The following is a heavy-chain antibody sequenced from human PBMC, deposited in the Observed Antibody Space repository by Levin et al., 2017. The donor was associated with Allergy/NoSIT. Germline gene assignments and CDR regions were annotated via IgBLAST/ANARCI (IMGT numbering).Heavy chain of an antibody. V-gene: IGHV3-23*01. D-gene: IGHD2-15*01. J-gene: IGHJ4*02. CDR2: INFSGSRR. CDR3: AKCSGGSCYPADSFDY. Sequence: GGSLRLSCAASGFTFSSYAMSWVRQAPGKGLEWVSGINFSGSRRYYADSVKGRFTISRDNSKNTLYVQMNSLRAEDTAVYYCAKCSGGSCYPADSFDYWGPGTMVIVSS. CDR1: GFTFSSYA.